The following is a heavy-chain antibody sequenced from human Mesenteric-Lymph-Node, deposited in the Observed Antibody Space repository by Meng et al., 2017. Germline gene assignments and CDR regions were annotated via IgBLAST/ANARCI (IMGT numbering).Heavy chain of an antibody. V-gene: IGHV1-8*03. J-gene: IGHJ6*02. CDR2: MNPNSGNT. D-gene: IGHD2-2*01. CDR3: ARLIYCSSTSCYDPHYYYYGMDV. CDR1: GYTFTSYD. Sequence: ASVKVSCKASGYTFTSYDINWVRQATGQGLEWMGWMNPNSGNTGYAQKFQGRVTITRNTSISTAYMELSSLRSEDTAVYYCARLIYCSSTSCYDPHYYYYGMDVWGQGTTVTGSS.